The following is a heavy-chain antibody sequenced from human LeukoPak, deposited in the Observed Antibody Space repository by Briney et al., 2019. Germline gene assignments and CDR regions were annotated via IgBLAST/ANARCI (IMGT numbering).Heavy chain of an antibody. CDR2: INHSGST. V-gene: IGHV4-34*01. D-gene: IGHD2-2*01. J-gene: IGHJ5*02. CDR3: ARGAWVPELLSPTSNWFDP. CDR1: GGSFSGYY. Sequence: SETLSLTCAVYGGSFSGYYWSWIRQPPGKGLEWIGEINHSGSTNYNPSLKRRVTISVDTSKNQFSLKLSSVTAADTAVYYCARGAWVPELLSPTSNWFDPWGQGTLVTVSS.